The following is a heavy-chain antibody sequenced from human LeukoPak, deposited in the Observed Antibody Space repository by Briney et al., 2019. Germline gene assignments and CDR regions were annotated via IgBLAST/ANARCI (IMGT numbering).Heavy chain of an antibody. CDR2: IRYDGSNK. Sequence: GGSLRLSCAASGFTFSSYGMHWVRQAPGKGLEWVAFIRYDGSNKYYADSVKGRFTISRDNSKNTLYLQMNSLRAEDTAVYYCAKEVDGLYYYYMDVWGKGTTVTVSS. J-gene: IGHJ6*03. CDR1: GFTFSSYG. V-gene: IGHV3-30*02. D-gene: IGHD3/OR15-3a*01. CDR3: AKEVDGLYYYYMDV.